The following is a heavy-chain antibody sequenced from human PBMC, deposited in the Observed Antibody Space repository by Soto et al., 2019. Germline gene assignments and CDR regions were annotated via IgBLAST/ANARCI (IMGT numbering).Heavy chain of an antibody. D-gene: IGHD3-10*01. CDR3: ARHSVFLWFGARFDP. CDR2: VYNSGNT. J-gene: IGHJ5*02. CDR1: GGSIRASY. V-gene: IGHV4-59*08. Sequence: VQLQESGPGVVKPSETLSLTCTVSGGSIRASYWSWIRQPPGKGLKWIGYVYNSGNTNYTPSLKGRVTLFIATSTGQFSLKLSSVTAADTSVYFCARHSVFLWFGARFDPWGQGTLVTVSS.